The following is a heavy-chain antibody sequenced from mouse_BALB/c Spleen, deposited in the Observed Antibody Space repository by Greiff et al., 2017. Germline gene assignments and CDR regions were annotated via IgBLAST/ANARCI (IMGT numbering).Heavy chain of an antibody. Sequence: VKLVESGPGLVAPSQSLSITCTVSGFSLSRYSVHWVRQPPGKGLEWLGMIWGGGSTDYNSALKSRLSISKDNSKSQVFLKMNSLQTDDTAMYYCARSFYRYDEGDYAMDYWGQGTSVTVSS. CDR1: GFSLSRYS. D-gene: IGHD2-14*01. V-gene: IGHV2-6-4*01. J-gene: IGHJ4*01. CDR2: IWGGGST. CDR3: ARSFYRYDEGDYAMDY.